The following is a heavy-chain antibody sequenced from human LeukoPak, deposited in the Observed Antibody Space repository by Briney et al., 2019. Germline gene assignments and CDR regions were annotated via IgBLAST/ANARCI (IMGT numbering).Heavy chain of an antibody. CDR1: GFTFSSYW. Sequence: PGGSLRLSCAASGFTFSSYWMNWARQAPGKGLEGGASINHNGNVNYYVDSVKGRFTISRDNAKNSLYLQMNSLRAEDTAVYYCAKSSYYDSSGFYREYYFDYWGQGTLVTVSS. J-gene: IGHJ4*02. V-gene: IGHV3-7*03. D-gene: IGHD3-22*01. CDR3: AKSSYYDSSGFYREYYFDY. CDR2: INHNGNVN.